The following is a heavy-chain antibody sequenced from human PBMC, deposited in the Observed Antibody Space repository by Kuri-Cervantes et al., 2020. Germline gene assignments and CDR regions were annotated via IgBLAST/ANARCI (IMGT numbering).Heavy chain of an antibody. J-gene: IGHJ6*02. D-gene: IGHD1-7*01. Sequence: LSLTCAASGFTFDDYAMSWVRQAPGKGLEWVAVISYDGSNKYYADSVKGRLTISRDNSKNTLYLQMNSLRAEDTAVYYCARDGTPTAVYYYYGMDVWGQGTTVTVSS. CDR2: ISYDGSNK. V-gene: IGHV3-30*03. CDR3: ARDGTPTAVYYYYGMDV. CDR1: GFTFDDYA.